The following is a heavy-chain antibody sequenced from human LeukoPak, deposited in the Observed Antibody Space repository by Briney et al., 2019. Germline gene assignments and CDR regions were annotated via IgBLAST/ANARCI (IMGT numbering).Heavy chain of an antibody. V-gene: IGHV1-3*01. D-gene: IGHD3-9*01. J-gene: IGHJ5*02. CDR3: ARASFDYDILTGYSP. CDR2: INAGNGNT. CDR1: GYTFTSYA. Sequence: ASVKVSCKASGYTFTSYAMHWVRQAPGQRLEWMGWINAGNGNTKYSQKFQGRVTITRDTSASTAYMELSSLRSEDTAVYYCARASFDYDILTGYSPWGQGTLVTVSS.